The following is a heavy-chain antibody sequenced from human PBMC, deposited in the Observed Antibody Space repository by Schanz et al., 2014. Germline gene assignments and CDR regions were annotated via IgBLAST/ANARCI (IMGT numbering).Heavy chain of an antibody. J-gene: IGHJ6*02. Sequence: EVQLLESGGALEQPGGSLRLSCAASGITFSDYAMSWVRQAPGKGLEWVSTIASGGSHTFYADSVTGRFTISGDNSKNTLVLQMNSLRVEDTAIYYCAKIWKDHHLTGRPGWSDGMDVWGQGTTV. V-gene: IGHV3-23*01. CDR1: GITFSDYA. D-gene: IGHD3-3*01. CDR2: IASGGSHT. CDR3: AKIWKDHHLTGRPGWSDGMDV.